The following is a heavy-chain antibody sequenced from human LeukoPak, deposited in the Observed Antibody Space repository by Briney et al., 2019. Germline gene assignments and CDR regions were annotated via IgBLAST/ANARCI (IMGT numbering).Heavy chain of an antibody. V-gene: IGHV4-59*08. J-gene: IGHJ4*02. Sequence: SETLSLTCTVSGGSISSYYWSWIRQSPGKGLEWIGYIYYSGSTNYNPPLKSRVTISVDTSKNQFSLKLSSVTAADTAVYYCARLRSGYSYGIFDYWGQGTLVTVSS. CDR2: IYYSGST. CDR1: GGSISSYY. CDR3: ARLRSGYSYGIFDY. D-gene: IGHD5-18*01.